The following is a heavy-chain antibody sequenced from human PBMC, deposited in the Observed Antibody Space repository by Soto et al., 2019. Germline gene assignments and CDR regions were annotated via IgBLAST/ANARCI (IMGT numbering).Heavy chain of an antibody. V-gene: IGHV4-34*01. CDR3: AREGDFWSGYWY. CDR2: INHSGST. D-gene: IGHD3-3*01. CDR1: GGSFSGYY. J-gene: IGHJ4*02. Sequence: NPSETLSLTCAAYGGSFSGYYWSWIRQPPGKGLEWIGEINHSGSTNYNPSLKSRVTISVDTSKNQFSLKLSSVTAADTAVYYCAREGDFWSGYWYWGQGTLVTVSS.